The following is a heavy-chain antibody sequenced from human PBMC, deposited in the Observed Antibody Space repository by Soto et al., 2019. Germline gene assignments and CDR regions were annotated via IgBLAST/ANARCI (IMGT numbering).Heavy chain of an antibody. V-gene: IGHV3-73*01. J-gene: IGHJ6*03. D-gene: IGHD3-10*01. CDR2: IRSKANSYAT. CDR1: GFTFSGSA. CDR3: TSRGSGSYYYYYYYYYMDV. Sequence: GGSLRLSCAASGFTFSGSAMHWVRQASGKGLEWVGRIRSKANSYATAYAASVKGRFTISRDDSKNTAYLQMNSLKTEDTAVYYCTSRGSGSYYYYYYYYYMDVWGKGTTVTVSS.